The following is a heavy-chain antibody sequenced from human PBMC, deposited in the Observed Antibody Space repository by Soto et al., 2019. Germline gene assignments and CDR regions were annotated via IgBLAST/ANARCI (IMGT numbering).Heavy chain of an antibody. CDR3: AKDRDIVRGWFDP. D-gene: IGHD2-15*01. J-gene: IGHJ5*02. Sequence: EVQLVESGGGLVKPGGSLRLSCAGSGFIFNTYAMSWVRQAPGKGLEWVSGTSGGGLAHYADSVRGRFTISRDNSKNTLYLQMNSLKGEDTAVYYCAKDRDIVRGWFDPWGQGTPVTVSS. CDR2: TSGGGLA. CDR1: GFIFNTYA. V-gene: IGHV3-23*04.